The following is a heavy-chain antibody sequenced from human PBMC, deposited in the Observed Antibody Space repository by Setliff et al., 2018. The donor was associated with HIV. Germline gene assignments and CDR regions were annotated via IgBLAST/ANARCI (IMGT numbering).Heavy chain of an antibody. Sequence: GGSLRLSCVASGFTFGDYYMGWFRQAPGKGLEWVSYITNGGGSKYYADSVKGRFTISRDDSKNTVYLQMNSLRAEDTAVYYCAKTSGWTTIDYWGQGTLVTVSS. CDR2: ITNGGGSK. D-gene: IGHD6-19*01. CDR1: GFTFGDYY. J-gene: IGHJ4*02. CDR3: AKTSGWTTIDY. V-gene: IGHV3-11*04.